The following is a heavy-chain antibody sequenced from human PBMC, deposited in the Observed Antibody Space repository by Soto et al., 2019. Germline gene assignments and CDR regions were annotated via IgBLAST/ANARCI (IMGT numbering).Heavy chain of an antibody. CDR3: AKDYYYGSGSPWAFDI. V-gene: IGHV3-23*01. CDR1: GFTFSSYA. D-gene: IGHD3-10*01. J-gene: IGHJ3*02. Sequence: GGSLRLSCAASGFTFSSYAMSWVRQAPGKGLEWVSAISGSGGSTYYADSVKGRFTISRDNSKNTLYLQMNSLRAEDTAVYYCAKDYYYGSGSPWAFDIWGQGTMVTVSS. CDR2: ISGSGGST.